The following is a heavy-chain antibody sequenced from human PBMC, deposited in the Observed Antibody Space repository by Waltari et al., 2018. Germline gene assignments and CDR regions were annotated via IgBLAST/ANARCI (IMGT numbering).Heavy chain of an antibody. V-gene: IGHV3-20*04. Sequence: EVQLVESGGGLVKPGGSLRLSCAASGFMFDDYAMSWVRQAPGKGLEWVSRISWDGGSTYYADSVKGRFTISRDNAKNTLYLQMDRLRAEDTALYYCSRGGSLDVWGRGVLVTVSS. CDR2: ISWDGGST. J-gene: IGHJ4*02. CDR1: GFMFDDYA. CDR3: SRGGSLDV. D-gene: IGHD3-10*01.